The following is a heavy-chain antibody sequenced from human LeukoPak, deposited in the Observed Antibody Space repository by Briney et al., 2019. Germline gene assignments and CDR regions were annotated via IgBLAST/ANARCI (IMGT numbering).Heavy chain of an antibody. CDR1: GASIINNNYY. Sequence: SETLSLTCFVSGASIINNNYYWAWIRQPPGKGREWIGEINHSGSTNYNPSLKSRVTISVDTSKNQFSLHLSSVTAADTAVYYCARGRVTVTTSFRNWFDPWGQGTLVTVSS. D-gene: IGHD4-17*01. V-gene: IGHV4-39*07. CDR2: INHSGST. J-gene: IGHJ5*02. CDR3: ARGRVTVTTSFRNWFDP.